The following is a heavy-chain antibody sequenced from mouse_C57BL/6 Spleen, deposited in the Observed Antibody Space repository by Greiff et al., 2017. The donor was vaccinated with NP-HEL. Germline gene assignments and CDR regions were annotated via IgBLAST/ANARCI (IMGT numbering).Heavy chain of an antibody. CDR1: GYTFTSYW. V-gene: IGHV1-52*01. Sequence: QVQLQQPGAELVRPGSSVKLSCKASGYTFTSYWMHWVKQRPIQGLEWIGNIDPSDSETHYNQKFKDKATLTVDKSSSTAYMQLSSLTSEDSAVYYCARRFYYGYDGYYYAMDYWGQGTSVTVSS. J-gene: IGHJ4*01. CDR3: ARRFYYGYDGYYYAMDY. D-gene: IGHD2-2*01. CDR2: IDPSDSET.